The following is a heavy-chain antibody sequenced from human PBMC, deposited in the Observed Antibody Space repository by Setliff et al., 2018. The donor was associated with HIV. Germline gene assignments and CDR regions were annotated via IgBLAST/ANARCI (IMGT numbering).Heavy chain of an antibody. J-gene: IGHJ3*02. D-gene: IGHD3-22*01. V-gene: IGHV4-59*01. CDR3: ARMDNYDSSGLGAFDI. CDR1: GGSISSYS. CDR2: IYYSGST. Sequence: PSETLSLTCTVSGGSISSYSWSWIRQPPGKGLEWIGYIYYSGSTNYNPSLKSRVTKAVDTSKNQFSLKLSSVTAADTAVYYCARMDNYDSSGLGAFDIWGQGTMVTVS.